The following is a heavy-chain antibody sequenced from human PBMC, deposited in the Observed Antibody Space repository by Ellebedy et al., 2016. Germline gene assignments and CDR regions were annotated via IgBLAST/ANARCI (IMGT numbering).Heavy chain of an antibody. CDR1: GYTFSGYY. Sequence: ASVKVSCKASGYTFSGYYMHWVRQAPGQGLEWMGWINPNSGGTRYAQKFQGRVTLTRDTSISTAYLELRRLRYDDKAVYYCARGGSSSFLGWFDPWGQGTLVTVSS. D-gene: IGHD6-6*01. CDR2: INPNSGGT. V-gene: IGHV1-2*02. CDR3: ARGGSSSFLGWFDP. J-gene: IGHJ5*02.